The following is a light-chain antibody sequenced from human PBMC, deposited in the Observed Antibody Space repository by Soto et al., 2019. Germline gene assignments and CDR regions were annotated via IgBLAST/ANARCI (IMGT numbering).Light chain of an antibody. V-gene: IGKV3-15*01. CDR1: QSVSSN. J-gene: IGKJ4*02. CDR2: GAS. Sequence: EIVMTQSPATLSVSPGERATLSCRASQSVSSNLAWYQQKPGQAPRLLIYGASTRATGIPAMFSGSGSGTEFTLTISSLQSEDFAVYYGQQYNNWPPLTFGGGTKVDIK. CDR3: QQYNNWPPLT.